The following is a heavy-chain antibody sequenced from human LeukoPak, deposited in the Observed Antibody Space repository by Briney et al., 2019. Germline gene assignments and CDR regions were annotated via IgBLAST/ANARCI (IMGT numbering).Heavy chain of an antibody. CDR3: ARTAYDCSGYRAFDI. CDR2: ISSSSSYI. V-gene: IGHV3-21*01. Sequence: GGSLRLSCAASGFTFSSYSMNWVRQAPVKGLEWVSCISSSSSYIYYADSMKDRFTISRDNAKNSLYLQVNSLRAEDTAVYYCARTAYDCSGYRAFDIWGQGTVVTVSS. D-gene: IGHD3-22*01. CDR1: GFTFSSYS. J-gene: IGHJ3*02.